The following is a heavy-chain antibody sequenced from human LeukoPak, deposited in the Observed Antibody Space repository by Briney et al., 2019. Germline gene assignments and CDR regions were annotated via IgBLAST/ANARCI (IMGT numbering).Heavy chain of an antibody. J-gene: IGHJ4*02. CDR2: ISSSSTYI. CDR1: EFTFSSYN. Sequence: GGSLRLSCAGSEFTFSSYNMNWVRQAPGKGLEWVSSISSSSTYIYYADSVKGRFTISRDNAKNSLYLQMNSLRAEDTAVYYCAREIFWSGYFSNLHFDYWAGEPWSPSPQ. D-gene: IGHD3-3*01. CDR3: AREIFWSGYFSNLHFDY. V-gene: IGHV3-21*01.